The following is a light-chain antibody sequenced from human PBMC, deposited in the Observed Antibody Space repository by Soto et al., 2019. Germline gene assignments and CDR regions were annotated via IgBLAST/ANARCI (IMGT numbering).Light chain of an antibody. CDR2: DAS. CDR3: QQCDSGLT. J-gene: IGKJ4*02. V-gene: IGKV3-11*01. Sequence: EIILTQSPVTLSLSPGERATLSCRASQSIGTSLAWYQQIPGQAPRLLIFDASNRAPGVPARFSGTGSGTEFTLTISSLEHEDFALYYCQQCDSGLTFGGGSRMEI. CDR1: QSIGTS.